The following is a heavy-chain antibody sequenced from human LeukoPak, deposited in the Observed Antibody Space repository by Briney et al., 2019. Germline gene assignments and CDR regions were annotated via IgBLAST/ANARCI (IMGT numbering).Heavy chain of an antibody. CDR3: ARGRTGGAFDI. J-gene: IGHJ3*02. CDR1: GYTFTSYN. V-gene: IGHV1-8*01. D-gene: IGHD1-14*01. CDR2: MNPNSGNT. Sequence: ASVKVSCKASGYTFTSYNINWVRHATGQGLEWMGWMNPNSGNTGYAQKFHDRVTMTRNTSISTAYMELSSLRSEDTAVYYCARGRTGGAFDIWGQGTMVTVSS.